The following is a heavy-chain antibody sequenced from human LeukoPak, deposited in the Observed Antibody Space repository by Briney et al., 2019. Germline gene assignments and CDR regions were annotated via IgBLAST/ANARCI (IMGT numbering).Heavy chain of an antibody. CDR1: GFTVSSNY. CDR2: VYSGGST. CDR3: AREGRGSYHFDY. D-gene: IGHD1-26*01. V-gene: IGHV3-66*01. J-gene: IGHJ4*02. Sequence: PGGSLRLSCAASGFTVSSNYMSWVRQAPGKGLEWVSVVYSGGSTFYADSVKGRFTISRDNSKNTLYLQVNSLRVEDTAVYYCAREGRGSYHFDYWGQGTLVTLSS.